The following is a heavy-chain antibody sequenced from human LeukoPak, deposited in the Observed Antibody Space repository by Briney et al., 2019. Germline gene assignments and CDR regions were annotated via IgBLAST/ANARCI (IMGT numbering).Heavy chain of an antibody. CDR1: GFTFSSYA. J-gene: IGHJ4*02. D-gene: IGHD6-19*01. CDR2: ISYDGSNK. Sequence: GGSLRLSCAASGFTFSSYAMLWVRQAPGKGLEGVPVISYDGSNKYYHASVKGRFTISRNNPKNMLYLQMNILRAEDTAVYYCARLGYGGSGWFFDYWGQGTLVTVSS. CDR3: ARLGYGGSGWFFDY. V-gene: IGHV3-30*01.